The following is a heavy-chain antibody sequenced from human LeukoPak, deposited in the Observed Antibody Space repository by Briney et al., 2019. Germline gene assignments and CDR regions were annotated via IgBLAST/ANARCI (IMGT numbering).Heavy chain of an antibody. Sequence: GGSLRLSCAASGFSFSDYDIHWVRLAPGKGLEWVAVISYDGSNKYYADSVKGRFTISRDNSKNTLYLQMNSLRAEDTAVYYCARDPYYGSGSYTNWFDPWGQGTLVTVSS. CDR2: ISYDGSNK. D-gene: IGHD3-10*01. CDR1: GFSFSDYD. V-gene: IGHV3-30*19. CDR3: ARDPYYGSGSYTNWFDP. J-gene: IGHJ5*02.